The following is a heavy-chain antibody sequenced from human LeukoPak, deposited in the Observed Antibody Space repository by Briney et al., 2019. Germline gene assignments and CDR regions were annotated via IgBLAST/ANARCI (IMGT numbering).Heavy chain of an antibody. CDR2: IYHSGST. CDR1: GYSISSGYY. J-gene: IGHJ3*02. V-gene: IGHV4-38-2*02. D-gene: IGHD1-26*01. Sequence: SETLSLTCTVSGYSISSGYYWGWIRQPPGKRLEWIGNIYHSGSTYYNPSLKSRVTISVDTSKNQFSLKLISVTAADTAVYYCARDSPFEWDVFGDSFDIWGQGTVVTVSS. CDR3: ARDSPFEWDVFGDSFDI.